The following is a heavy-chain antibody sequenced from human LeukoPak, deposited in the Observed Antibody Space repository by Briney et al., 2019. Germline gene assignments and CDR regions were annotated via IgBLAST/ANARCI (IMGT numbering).Heavy chain of an antibody. J-gene: IGHJ4*02. CDR1: GGSISRSTYY. Sequence: SETLSLTCIVSGGSISRSTYYWGWIRQPPGKGLEWIGNIYYSGSTNYNPSLESRVTISVDTSKNQFSLKLSSVTAADTAVYYCARSAPYFDYWGQGTLVTVSS. V-gene: IGHV4-39*01. CDR2: IYYSGST. CDR3: ARSAPYFDY.